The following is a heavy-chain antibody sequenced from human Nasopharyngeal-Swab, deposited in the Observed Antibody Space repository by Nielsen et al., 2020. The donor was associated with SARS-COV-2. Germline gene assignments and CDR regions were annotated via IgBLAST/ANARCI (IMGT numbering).Heavy chain of an antibody. CDR3: TRRAEGLELWRRYFYYMDV. Sequence: RQAPGKGPEWIGEINHSGSTNYNPSLKSRVTISIDTSKNQFSLNLSSVTAADMAVYYCTRRAEGLELWRRYFYYMDVWGTRTTVTVPS. J-gene: IGHJ6*04. CDR2: INHSGST. D-gene: IGHD5-18*01. V-gene: IGHV4-34*01.